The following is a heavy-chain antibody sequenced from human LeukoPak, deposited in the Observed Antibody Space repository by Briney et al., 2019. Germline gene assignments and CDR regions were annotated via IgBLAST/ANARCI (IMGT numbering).Heavy chain of an antibody. J-gene: IGHJ4*02. D-gene: IGHD5-18*01. CDR2: INTNTGNP. Sequence: ASVKVSCKASGYTFTSYAMNWVRQAPGQGLEWMGWINTNTGNPTYAQGFTGRFVFSLDTSVSTAYLQISSLKAEDTAVYYCARGDTAMVMEPITGTTCFDYWGQGTLVTVSS. V-gene: IGHV7-4-1*02. CDR1: GYTFTSYA. CDR3: ARGDTAMVMEPITGTTCFDY.